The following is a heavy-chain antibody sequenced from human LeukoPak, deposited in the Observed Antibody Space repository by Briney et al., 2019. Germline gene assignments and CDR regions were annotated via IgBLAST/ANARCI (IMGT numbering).Heavy chain of an antibody. Sequence: ASVKVSCKASGYTFTSYDINWVRQATGQGLEWMGWMDPNSGNTGYAQKFQGRVTMTRNTSISTAYMELSSLRSEDTAVYYCARGPWGGFLEWFATTYGMDVWGQGTTVTVSS. D-gene: IGHD3-3*01. CDR3: ARGPWGGFLEWFATTYGMDV. CDR2: MDPNSGNT. V-gene: IGHV1-8*01. J-gene: IGHJ6*02. CDR1: GYTFTSYD.